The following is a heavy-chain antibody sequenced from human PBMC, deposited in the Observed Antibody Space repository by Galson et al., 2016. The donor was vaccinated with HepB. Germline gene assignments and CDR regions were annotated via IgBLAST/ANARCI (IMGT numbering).Heavy chain of an antibody. D-gene: IGHD3-10*01. CDR3: ATMVPEYYFAMHV. Sequence: SETLSLTCTVSGGPISSYYWSWIRQPPGKGLEWIRYIYHSGNINYNSSLKSRVTISVDTSKNQFSLKLTSVTAAATAVYYCATMVPEYYFAMHVWGLGTTVTVSS. J-gene: IGHJ6*02. CDR2: IYHSGNI. V-gene: IGHV4-59*01. CDR1: GGPISSYY.